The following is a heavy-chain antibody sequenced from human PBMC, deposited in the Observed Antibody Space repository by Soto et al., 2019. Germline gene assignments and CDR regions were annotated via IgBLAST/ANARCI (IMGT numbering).Heavy chain of an antibody. J-gene: IGHJ5*02. CDR2: IYYSGNT. Sequence: PSETLSLTCTVSGGPISSDYWSWLRQSPGKGLEWIGYIYYSGNTKYNPSLESRVTISIDASKNQVSLNLRSVTAADTAVYYCAKQGGKYGIRTFDPWGQGTLVTVSS. D-gene: IGHD1-1*01. CDR1: GGPISSDY. CDR3: AKQGGKYGIRTFDP. V-gene: IGHV4-59*08.